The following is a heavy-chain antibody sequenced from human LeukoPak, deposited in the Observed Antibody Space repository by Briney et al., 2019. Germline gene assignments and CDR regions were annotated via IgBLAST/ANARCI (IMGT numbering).Heavy chain of an antibody. D-gene: IGHD4-23*01. Sequence: GGSLRLSCAASGFTFSSYAMSWVRQAPGKGLEWVSAISGSGGSTYYADPVKGRFTISRDNSKNTLYLQMNSLRAEDTAVYYCAREKGENDLLVPRNSHFDYWGQGTLVTVSS. V-gene: IGHV3-23*01. CDR2: ISGSGGST. CDR3: AREKGENDLLVPRNSHFDY. CDR1: GFTFSSYA. J-gene: IGHJ4*02.